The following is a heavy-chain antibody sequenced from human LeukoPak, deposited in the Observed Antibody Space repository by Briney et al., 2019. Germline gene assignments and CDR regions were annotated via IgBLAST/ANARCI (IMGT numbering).Heavy chain of an antibody. V-gene: IGHV3-48*03. CDR2: ISSSGSTI. Sequence: GGSLRLSCAASGFTFSSYEMNWVRQVPGKGLEWISYISSSGSTIYFADSVKGRFTISRDNAKNSLYLQMNSLRAEDTAVYYCARPSRPYRSSEYFQHWGHGTLVVVSS. J-gene: IGHJ1*01. D-gene: IGHD6-13*01. CDR3: ARPSRPYRSSEYFQH. CDR1: GFTFSSYE.